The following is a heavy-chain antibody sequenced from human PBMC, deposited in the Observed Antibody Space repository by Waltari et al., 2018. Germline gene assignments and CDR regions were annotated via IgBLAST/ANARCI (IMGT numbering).Heavy chain of an antibody. CDR3: ASGNSHAFDL. CDR1: GFTFVSYG. J-gene: IGHJ3*01. V-gene: IGHV3-74*01. D-gene: IGHD1-7*01. CDR2: INSDGSGT. Sequence: EVQLVESGGGLVQPGGSLRVSGTASGFTFVSYGMHWVRQVPGKGLVWVSRINSDGSGTSYADSAKGRFTISRDNAKNTLFLQINSLRGEDTAVYYCASGNSHAFDLWGQGTMVTVSS.